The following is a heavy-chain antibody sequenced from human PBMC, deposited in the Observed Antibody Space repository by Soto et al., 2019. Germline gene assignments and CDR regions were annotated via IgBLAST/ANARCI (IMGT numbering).Heavy chain of an antibody. CDR3: ARDPLKYGMDV. V-gene: IGHV4-59*01. CDR1: GGSISSYY. J-gene: IGHJ6*02. CDR2: IHYSGST. Sequence: SETLSLTCTVSGGSISSYYWSWIRQSPEKGLEWIGYIHYSGSTKSNPSLKSRVTISVDTSRNQVSLKLSSVTAADSAVYFCARDPLKYGMDVWGQGTTVTVS.